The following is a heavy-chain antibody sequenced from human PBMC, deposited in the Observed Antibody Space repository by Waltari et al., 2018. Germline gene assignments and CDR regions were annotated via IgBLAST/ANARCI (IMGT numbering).Heavy chain of an antibody. V-gene: IGHV3-21*02. J-gene: IGHJ4*02. CDR2: ISSGSSYI. CDR1: GFTFSSYT. D-gene: IGHD2-15*01. Sequence: EVQLVGSGGGLVKPGGSLRLSCAASGFTFSSYTMNLVRQAPGKGLEWVSSISSGSSYIYYADSVKGRFIISRDNAKNSLYLQMNSLRAEDTAVYYCAREWGVMVGTAAFYFDYWGQGTLVTVSS. CDR3: AREWGVMVGTAAFYFDY.